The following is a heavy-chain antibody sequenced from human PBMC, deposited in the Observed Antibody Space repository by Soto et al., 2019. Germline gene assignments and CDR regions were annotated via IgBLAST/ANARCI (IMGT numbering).Heavy chain of an antibody. J-gene: IGHJ4*02. D-gene: IGHD6-6*01. Sequence: GGSLRLSCAASGFTFTRYSMNWVRQAPGEGLEWVSSISSTTNYIYYGDSMKGRFTISRDNAKNSLYLEMNSLRAEDTAVYYCARASEDLTSNFAYWGQGTLVTVSS. V-gene: IGHV3-21*06. CDR1: GFTFTRYS. CDR3: ARASEDLTSNFAY. CDR2: ISSTTNYI.